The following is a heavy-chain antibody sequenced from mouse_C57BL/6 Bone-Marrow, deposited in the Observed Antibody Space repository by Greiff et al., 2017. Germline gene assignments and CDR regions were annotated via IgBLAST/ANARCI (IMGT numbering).Heavy chain of an antibody. Sequence: QVQLQQPGAELVKPGASVKMSCKASDYTFTSYWITWVKQRPGQGLEWIGDIYPGSGSTNYNEKFKSKATLTVDTSSSPAYVQLSSLTSEDSAVYYCARKRYPYWYFDVWDTGTTVTVSS. CDR3: ARKRYPYWYFDV. D-gene: IGHD1-1*01. V-gene: IGHV1-55*01. J-gene: IGHJ1*03. CDR2: IYPGSGST. CDR1: DYTFTSYW.